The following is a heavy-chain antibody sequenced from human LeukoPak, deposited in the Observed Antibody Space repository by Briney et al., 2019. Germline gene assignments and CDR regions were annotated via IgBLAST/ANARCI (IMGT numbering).Heavy chain of an antibody. J-gene: IGHJ6*02. V-gene: IGHV1-46*01. CDR1: GYTFTSYY. D-gene: IGHD3-10*01. CDR3: ARDLLTMVRGVIPYYYGMDV. Sequence: ASVKVSCKASGYTFTSYYMHWVRQAPGQGLEWMGIINPSGGSTSYAQKFQGRVTMTRDTSTSTVYMELRSLRSDDTAVYYCARDLLTMVRGVIPYYYGMDVWGQGTTVTVSS. CDR2: INPSGGST.